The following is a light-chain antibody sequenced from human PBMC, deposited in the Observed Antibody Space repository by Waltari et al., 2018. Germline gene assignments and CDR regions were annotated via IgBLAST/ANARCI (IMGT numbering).Light chain of an antibody. CDR1: QSVSSW. J-gene: IGKJ1*01. V-gene: IGKV1-5*03. Sequence: DIQMTQLPSTLSAAVGDRVTITCRASQSVSSWLAWYQQKPGKAPKLLIYKASTLEGGVPSRFSGSGSETEFTLTISSLQPDDFATYYCQQYNTYSTFGQGTKVDIK. CDR3: QQYNTYST. CDR2: KAS.